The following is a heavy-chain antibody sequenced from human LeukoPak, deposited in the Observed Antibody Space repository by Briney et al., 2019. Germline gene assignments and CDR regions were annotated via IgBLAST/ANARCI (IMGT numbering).Heavy chain of an antibody. CDR2: ISAYNGNT. CDR1: GYTFTSYG. J-gene: IGHJ4*02. CDR3: ARYFDFWSGYYHFDY. Sequence: GASVKVSCKASGYTFTSYGISWVRQAPGQGLEWMGWISAYNGNTNYAQKLQGRVTMTTDTSTSTAYMELRSLRSDDTAVYYCARYFDFWSGYYHFDYWGQGPLVTVSS. D-gene: IGHD3-3*01. V-gene: IGHV1-18*01.